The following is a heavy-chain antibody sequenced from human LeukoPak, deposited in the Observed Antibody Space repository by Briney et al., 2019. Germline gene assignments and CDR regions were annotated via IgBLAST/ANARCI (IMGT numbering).Heavy chain of an antibody. CDR2: IYSGGST. J-gene: IGHJ3*02. Sequence: GGSLRLSCAASGFSVSSNYMSWVRQAPGKGPEWVSVIYSGGSTYYADSVKGRFTISRDNSKNTLYLQMSSLRAEDTAVYYCARSGYGVAFDIWGQGTMVTVSS. V-gene: IGHV3-53*01. CDR1: GFSVSSNY. D-gene: IGHD5-12*01. CDR3: ARSGYGVAFDI.